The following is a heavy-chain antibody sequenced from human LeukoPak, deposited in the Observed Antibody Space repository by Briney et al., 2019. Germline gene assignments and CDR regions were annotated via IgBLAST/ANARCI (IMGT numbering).Heavy chain of an antibody. CDR2: IYYSGST. CDR1: GGSISSYY. D-gene: IGHD3-10*01. CDR3: ARTMVRGDNYFDY. Sequence: SETLSLTCTVSGGSISSYYWSWIRQPPGKGLEWIGYIYYSGSTNYNPSLKSRVTISVDMSKNQFSLKLSSVTAADTAVYYCARTMVRGDNYFDYWGQGTLVTVSS. J-gene: IGHJ4*02. V-gene: IGHV4-59*01.